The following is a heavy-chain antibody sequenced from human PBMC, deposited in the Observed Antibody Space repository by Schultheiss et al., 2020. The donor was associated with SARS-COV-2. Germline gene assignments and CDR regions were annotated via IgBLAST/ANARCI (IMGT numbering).Heavy chain of an antibody. Sequence: GGSLRLSCAASGFNLRIYAMSWVRQAPGKGLEWVSSVGGSGGSTYYADSVKGRFTISRDNAKNSLYLQMNSLRAEDTAVYYCARSIAVAGKNNLGRLDYWGQGTLVTVSS. CDR3: ARSIAVAGKNNLGRLDY. J-gene: IGHJ4*02. V-gene: IGHV3-23*01. CDR2: VGGSGGST. CDR1: GFNLRIYA. D-gene: IGHD6-19*01.